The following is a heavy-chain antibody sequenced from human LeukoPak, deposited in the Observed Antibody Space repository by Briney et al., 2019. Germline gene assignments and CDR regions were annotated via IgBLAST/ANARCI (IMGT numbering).Heavy chain of an antibody. V-gene: IGHV3-23*01. CDR1: GFAFISFT. Sequence: PGGSLRLSCAASGFAFISFTMSWVRQNPGKGLEWVASISGTGTNTYYADSVKGRFTISRDNSRNTLYLQMNSLGAEDTAIYYCAKDHGVAVTGMFYWGQGTLVTVSS. CDR2: ISGTGTNT. J-gene: IGHJ4*02. D-gene: IGHD6-19*01. CDR3: AKDHGVAVTGMFY.